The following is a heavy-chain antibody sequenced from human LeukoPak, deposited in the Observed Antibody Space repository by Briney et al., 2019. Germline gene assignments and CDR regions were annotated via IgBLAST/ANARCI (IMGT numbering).Heavy chain of an antibody. J-gene: IGHJ4*02. V-gene: IGHV3-53*01. Sequence: GGSLRLSCAASGFTVSSNYMSWVRQAPGKGLEWVSVIYSGGSTYYADSVKGRFTISRDNSKNTLYLQMNSLRAEDTAVYYRARDNGGRAVAGAGFKYWGQGTLVTVSS. CDR3: ARDNGGRAVAGAGFKY. CDR2: IYSGGST. D-gene: IGHD6-19*01. CDR1: GFTVSSNY.